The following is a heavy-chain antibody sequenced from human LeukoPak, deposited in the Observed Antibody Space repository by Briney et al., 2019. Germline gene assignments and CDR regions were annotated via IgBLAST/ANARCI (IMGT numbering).Heavy chain of an antibody. CDR1: GGSFSGYY. J-gene: IGHJ6*03. CDR3: ARVRSLEWPAPMDV. CDR2: INHSGST. V-gene: IGHV4-34*01. D-gene: IGHD3-3*01. Sequence: SETLSPTCAVYGGSFSGYYWSWIRQPPGKVLEWIGEINHSGSTSYNPSLKSRVTISVDTSKNQFSLKLSSVTAADTAVYYCARVRSLEWPAPMDVWGKGTTVTVSS.